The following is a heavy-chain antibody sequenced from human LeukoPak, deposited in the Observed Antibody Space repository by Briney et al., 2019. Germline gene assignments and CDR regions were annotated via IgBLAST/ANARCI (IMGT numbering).Heavy chain of an antibody. D-gene: IGHD6-19*01. Sequence: SQTLSLTCAVSGGSISSDGYSWSWIRQPPGKGLEWIGYIYRSGTTYYNPSLKSRVTILVDRSKTQFSLKLSSVTAADTAVYYCARGFGSGWYLGAFHMWGQGTMVTVSS. CDR1: GGSISSDGYS. CDR3: ARGFGSGWYLGAFHM. J-gene: IGHJ3*02. CDR2: IYRSGTT. V-gene: IGHV4-30-2*01.